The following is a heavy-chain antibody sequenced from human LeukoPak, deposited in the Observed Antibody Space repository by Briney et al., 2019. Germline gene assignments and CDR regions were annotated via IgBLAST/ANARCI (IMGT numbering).Heavy chain of an antibody. J-gene: IGHJ3*02. Sequence: ASVKVSCKASGYTFTGYYMHWVRQAPGQGLEWMGWINPNSGGTNYAQKFQGRVTMTRDTSISTAYMELSRLRSDDTAVYYCARDVYCGGDCYSALYAFDIWGQGTMSPSLQ. CDR3: ARDVYCGGDCYSALYAFDI. CDR2: INPNSGGT. CDR1: GYTFTGYY. D-gene: IGHD2-21*02. V-gene: IGHV1-2*02.